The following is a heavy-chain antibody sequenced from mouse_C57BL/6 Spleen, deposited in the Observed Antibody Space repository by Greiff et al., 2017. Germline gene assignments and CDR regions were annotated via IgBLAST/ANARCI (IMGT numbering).Heavy chain of an antibody. CDR3: ARQDGSSHYDYAMDY. D-gene: IGHD1-1*01. CDR1: GFTFSDYY. V-gene: IGHV5-12*01. CDR2: ISNGGGST. Sequence: EVQRVESGGGLVQPGGSLKLSCAASGFTFSDYYMYWVRQTPEKRLEWFAYISNGGGSTYYPDTVKGRFTISRDNAKNTLYLQMSRLKSEDTATYYCARQDGSSHYDYAMDYWGQGTSVTVSS. J-gene: IGHJ4*01.